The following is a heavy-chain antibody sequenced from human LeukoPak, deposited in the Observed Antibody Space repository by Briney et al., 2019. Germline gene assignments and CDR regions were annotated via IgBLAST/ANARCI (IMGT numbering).Heavy chain of an antibody. Sequence: GGSLRLSCAASGFTFSSYWMSWVRQAPGKGLEWVANIKKDGSEKYYVDSVKGRFTISRDNAKNSLYLQMTSLRAEDTAVYYCARAPYSSGWYFDYWGQGTLVTVSS. CDR2: IKKDGSEK. D-gene: IGHD6-19*01. J-gene: IGHJ4*02. CDR3: ARAPYSSGWYFDY. CDR1: GFTFSSYW. V-gene: IGHV3-7*05.